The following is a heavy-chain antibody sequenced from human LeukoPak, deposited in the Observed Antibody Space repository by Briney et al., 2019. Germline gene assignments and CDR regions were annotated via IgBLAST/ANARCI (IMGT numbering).Heavy chain of an antibody. J-gene: IGHJ4*02. CDR3: ARDTSSSYGSGSDY. D-gene: IGHD3-10*01. Sequence: GGSLRLSCAASGFTFDDYGMSWVRQAPGKGLEWVSGINWNGGSTGYADSMKGRFTISRDNAKNSLYLQMNSLRAEDTALYYCARDTSSSYGSGSDYWGQGTLVTVSS. CDR2: INWNGGST. CDR1: GFTFDDYG. V-gene: IGHV3-20*04.